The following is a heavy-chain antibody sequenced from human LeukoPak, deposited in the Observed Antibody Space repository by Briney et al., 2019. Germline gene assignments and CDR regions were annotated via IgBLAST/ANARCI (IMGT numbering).Heavy chain of an antibody. CDR1: GFTFSSYG. D-gene: IGHD2-2*01. CDR3: ARDVGCSSTSCYGGFDY. CDR2: ISSSGSTI. V-gene: IGHV3-48*04. J-gene: IGHJ4*02. Sequence: GGTLRLSCAASGFTFSSYGMSWVRQAPGKGLEWVSYISSSGSTIYYADSVKGRFTISRDNAKNSLYLQMNSLRAEDTAVYYCARDVGCSSTSCYGGFDYWGQGTLVTVSS.